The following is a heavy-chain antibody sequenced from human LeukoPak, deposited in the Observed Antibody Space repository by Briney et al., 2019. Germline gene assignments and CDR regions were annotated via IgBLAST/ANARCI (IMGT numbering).Heavy chain of an antibody. V-gene: IGHV3-23*01. D-gene: IGHD6-19*01. Sequence: SGGSLRLSCAASGFTFSSYAMSWVRQAPGKGLEWVSAISGSGGSTYYADSVKGRFTISRDNSKNTLYLQMNSLRAEDTAVYYCAKDIYSSGWYDAFDIWGQGKMVTVSS. CDR1: GFTFSSYA. CDR3: AKDIYSSGWYDAFDI. CDR2: ISGSGGST. J-gene: IGHJ3*02.